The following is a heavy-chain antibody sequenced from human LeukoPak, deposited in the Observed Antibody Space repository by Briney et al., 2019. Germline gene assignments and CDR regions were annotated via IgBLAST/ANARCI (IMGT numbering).Heavy chain of an antibody. J-gene: IGHJ4*02. V-gene: IGHV3-9*01. CDR2: ITWNSGST. D-gene: IGHD5-24*01. CDR3: SKVKDN. CDR1: GFTFDDYA. Sequence: GGSLRLSCTGSGFTFDDYAIQWVRQAPGKGLEWVSGITWNSGSTAYADSVRGRFTISRDNSKNTLHLQMNSLRAEDTAVYYCSKVKDNWGQGTLVTVSS.